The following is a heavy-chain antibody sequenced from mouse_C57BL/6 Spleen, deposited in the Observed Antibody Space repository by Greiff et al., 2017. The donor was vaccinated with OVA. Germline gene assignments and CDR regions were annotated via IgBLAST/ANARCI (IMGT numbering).Heavy chain of an antibody. Sequence: QVQLKESGAELVRPGTSVKVSCKASGYAFTNYLIEWVKQRPGQGLEWIGVINPGSGGTNYNEKFKGKATLTADKSSSTAYMQLSSLTSEDSAVYVCARDLGRIFYAMDYWGQGTSVTVSS. J-gene: IGHJ4*01. CDR1: GYAFTNYL. CDR2: INPGSGGT. CDR3: ARDLGRIFYAMDY. D-gene: IGHD4-1*01. V-gene: IGHV1-54*01.